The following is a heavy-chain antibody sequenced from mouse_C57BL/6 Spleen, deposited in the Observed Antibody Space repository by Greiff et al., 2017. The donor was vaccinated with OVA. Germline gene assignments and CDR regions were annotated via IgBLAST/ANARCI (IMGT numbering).Heavy chain of an antibody. V-gene: IGHV5-9-1*02. CDR2: ISSGGDYI. J-gene: IGHJ2*01. CDR1: GFTFSSYA. CDR3: TRGNPYGSSPFFDY. D-gene: IGHD1-1*01. Sequence: EVQRVESGEGLVKPGGSLKLSCAASGFTFSSYAMSWVRQTPEKRLEWVAYISSGGDYIYYADTVKGRFTISRDNARNTLYLQMSSLKSEDTAMYYCTRGNPYGSSPFFDYWGQGTTLTVSS.